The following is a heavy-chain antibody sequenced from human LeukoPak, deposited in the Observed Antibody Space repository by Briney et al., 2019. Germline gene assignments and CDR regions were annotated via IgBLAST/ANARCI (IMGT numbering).Heavy chain of an antibody. CDR3: AKGGSEVAAQDIDY. J-gene: IGHJ4*02. CDR1: GFTFSSYG. D-gene: IGHD2-15*01. V-gene: IGHV3-30*02. Sequence: PGGSLRLSCAASGFTFSSYGMHWVRQAPGKGLEWEAFTRYDGSNKYYADSVKGRFTISRDNSKNTLYLQMNSLRAEDTAVYYCAKGGSEVAAQDIDYWGQGTLVTVSS. CDR2: TRYDGSNK.